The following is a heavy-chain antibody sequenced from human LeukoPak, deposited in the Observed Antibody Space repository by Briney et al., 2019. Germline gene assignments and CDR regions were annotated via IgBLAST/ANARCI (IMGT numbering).Heavy chain of an antibody. CDR1: GFTFSDYY. CDR2: IGTSDDSI. D-gene: IGHD2-2*01. J-gene: IGHJ4*02. V-gene: IGHV3-11*01. Sequence: GGSLRLSCAASGFTFSDYYMSWIRQAPGKGLEWVSYIGTSDDSIYYADSVKGRFTISRDNAKNSLYLQMNGLATEDSAVYYCARDDPAYCGRTSCRPLDYWGQGTLVTVSS. CDR3: ARDDPAYCGRTSCRPLDY.